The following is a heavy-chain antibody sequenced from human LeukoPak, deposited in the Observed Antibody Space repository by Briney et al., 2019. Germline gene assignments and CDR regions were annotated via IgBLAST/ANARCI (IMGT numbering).Heavy chain of an antibody. CDR3: ARDQYYDSSGYYVDAFDI. Sequence: GGSLRLSCAASGSTFSDYYMSWIRQAPGKGLEWVSYISSSSSTIYYADSVKGRVTISRDNAKNSLYLQMNSLRAEDTAVYYCARDQYYDSSGYYVDAFDIWGQGTMVTVSS. V-gene: IGHV3-11*04. D-gene: IGHD3-22*01. CDR2: ISSSSSTI. J-gene: IGHJ3*02. CDR1: GSTFSDYY.